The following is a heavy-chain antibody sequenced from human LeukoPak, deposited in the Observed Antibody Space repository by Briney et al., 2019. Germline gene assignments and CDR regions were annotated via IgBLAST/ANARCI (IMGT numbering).Heavy chain of an antibody. V-gene: IGHV1-2*02. CDR2: INPNSGGT. CDR1: GYTFTGYY. Sequence: ASVKVSCKASGYTFTGYYMHWVRQAPGQGLEWMGWINPNSGGTNYAQKFQGRVTMTRDTSISTAYMELSRLRSDDTAVYYCARDPRVGYTYYFDYWGQGTLVTVSS. J-gene: IGHJ4*02. CDR3: ARDPRVGYTYYFDY. D-gene: IGHD5-24*01.